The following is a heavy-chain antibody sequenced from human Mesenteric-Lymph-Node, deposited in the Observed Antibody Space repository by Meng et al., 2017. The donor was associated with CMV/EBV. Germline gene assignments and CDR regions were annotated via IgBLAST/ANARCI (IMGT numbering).Heavy chain of an antibody. CDR2: ITPFNGNT. J-gene: IGHJ3*02. CDR3: AKAHSGSRDAFDI. Sequence: SVKVSCKTSGYTFTNYYMHWVRQAPGQALEWMGWITPFNGNTNYAQKFQDRVTITRDRSMSTAYMELSSLRSEDTAMYYCAKAHSGSRDAFDIWGQGTMVTVSS. V-gene: IGHV1-45*02. D-gene: IGHD1-26*01. CDR1: GYTFTNYY.